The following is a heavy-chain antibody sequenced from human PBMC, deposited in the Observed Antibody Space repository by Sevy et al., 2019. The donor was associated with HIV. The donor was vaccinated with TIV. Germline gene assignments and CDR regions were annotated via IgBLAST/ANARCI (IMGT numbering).Heavy chain of an antibody. Sequence: GGSLRLSCAASGFTFSSYAMHWVRQAPGKGLEWVAVISYDGSNKYYADSVKGRFTISRDNSKNTLYLQMNSLRAEDTAVYYGASEYYDFWSGYYMSSAFDIWGQGTMVTVSS. CDR1: GFTFSSYA. V-gene: IGHV3-30-3*01. CDR2: ISYDGSNK. J-gene: IGHJ3*02. D-gene: IGHD3-3*01. CDR3: ASEYYDFWSGYYMSSAFDI.